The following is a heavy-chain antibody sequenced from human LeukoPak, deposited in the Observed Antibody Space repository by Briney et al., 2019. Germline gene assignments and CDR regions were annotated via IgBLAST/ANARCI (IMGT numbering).Heavy chain of an antibody. Sequence: GGSLRLSCAVSGFTFSSYEMSWVRQAPGKGLEWVSYISSGGTIYYADSVKGRFTISRDNAKNSLYLQMNSLRAEDTAVYYCARDNPQTGFSSGWDAFDIWGQGTMVTVSS. CDR2: ISSGGTI. D-gene: IGHD6-19*01. V-gene: IGHV3-48*03. CDR3: ARDNPQTGFSSGWDAFDI. J-gene: IGHJ3*02. CDR1: GFTFSSYE.